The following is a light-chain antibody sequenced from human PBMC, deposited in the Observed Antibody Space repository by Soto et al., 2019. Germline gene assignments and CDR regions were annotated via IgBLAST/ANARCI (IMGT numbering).Light chain of an antibody. Sequence: QSALAQPASVSGSPGQSITISCTGTSSDVGGYNYVSWYQQHPGKAPKLIIFEVSYRPSGFSNRFSAAKSGDTASLTISGLQADGEADYYCCSSTDSRTHIFGSGTK. CDR1: SSDVGGYNY. CDR3: CSSTDSRTHI. V-gene: IGLV2-14*01. CDR2: EVS. J-gene: IGLJ1*01.